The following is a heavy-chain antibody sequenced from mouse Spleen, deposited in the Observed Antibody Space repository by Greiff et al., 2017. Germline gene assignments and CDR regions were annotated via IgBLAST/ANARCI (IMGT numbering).Heavy chain of an antibody. CDR1: GFTFSDYG. Sequence: EVQVVESGGGLVKPGGSLKVSCAASGFTFSDYGMHWVRQAPEKGLEWVAYISSGSRNIYYADTVMGRFTISRDNAKNTLFLQMTSLRSEDTAKYYCARHYDYDGAWFAYWGQGTLVTVSA. J-gene: IGHJ3*01. D-gene: IGHD2-4*01. CDR3: ARHYDYDGAWFAY. CDR2: ISSGSRNI. V-gene: IGHV5-17*01.